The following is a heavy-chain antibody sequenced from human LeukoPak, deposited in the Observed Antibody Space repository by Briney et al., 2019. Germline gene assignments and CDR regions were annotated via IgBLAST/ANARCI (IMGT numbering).Heavy chain of an antibody. D-gene: IGHD6-13*01. Sequence: GSSVKVSCKASGGTFSSCAISWVRQAPGQGLEWMGRIIPILGIANYAQKFQGRVTITADKSTSTAYMELSSLRSEDTAVYYCARGTAAGTINWFDPWGQGTLVTVSS. CDR2: IIPILGIA. CDR1: GGTFSSCA. CDR3: ARGTAAGTINWFDP. J-gene: IGHJ5*02. V-gene: IGHV1-69*04.